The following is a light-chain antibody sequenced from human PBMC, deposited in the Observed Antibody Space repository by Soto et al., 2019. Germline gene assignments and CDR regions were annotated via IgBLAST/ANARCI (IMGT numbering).Light chain of an antibody. CDR2: GAS. J-gene: IGKJ2*01. V-gene: IGKV3-20*01. CDR1: QSVSSSY. CDR3: HQYGSSPYT. Sequence: DIVLTQSPGTLSLSPGERATLSCRASQSVSSSYLAWYQQKPGQAPRLLIYGASSRATGIPDRFSGSGSGTVFTLTISRLEPEDFAVYYCHQYGSSPYTFGQGTKLQIK.